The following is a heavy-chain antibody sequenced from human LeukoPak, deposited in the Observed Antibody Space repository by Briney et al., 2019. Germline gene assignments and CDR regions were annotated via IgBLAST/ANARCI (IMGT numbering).Heavy chain of an antibody. Sequence: GGSLGLSCAASGFTFSSYGMHWVRQAPGKGLEWVAFIRYDGSNKYYADSVKGRFTISRDNSKNTLYLQMNSLRAEDTAVYYCAKEGYYGSGSYPDHWGQGTLVTVSS. CDR2: IRYDGSNK. V-gene: IGHV3-30*02. CDR1: GFTFSSYG. D-gene: IGHD3-10*01. CDR3: AKEGYYGSGSYPDH. J-gene: IGHJ4*02.